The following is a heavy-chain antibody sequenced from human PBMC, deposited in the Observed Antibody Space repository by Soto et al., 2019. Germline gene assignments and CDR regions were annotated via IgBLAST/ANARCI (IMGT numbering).Heavy chain of an antibody. D-gene: IGHD3-16*01. CDR3: ARDPPRGTRMFGGVD. CDR2: INEDESYK. CDR1: GFTISAYW. V-gene: IGHV3-7*05. Sequence: TGGSLRLSCVASGFTISAYWMSWVRQAPGKGLEWVANINEDESYKSYMDSVKGRFTISRDNAQNSLYLQMNSLRVEDTAVYYCARDPPRGTRMFGGVDWGQATLVTVSS. J-gene: IGHJ4*02.